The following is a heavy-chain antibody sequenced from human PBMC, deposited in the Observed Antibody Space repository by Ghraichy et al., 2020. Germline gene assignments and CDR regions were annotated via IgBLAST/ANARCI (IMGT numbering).Heavy chain of an antibody. V-gene: IGHV4-38-2*02. CDR1: GYSIRSGYF. CDR3: ARDPADGNYDVDF. J-gene: IGHJ4*02. D-gene: IGHD3-3*01. CDR2: IYHSGTT. Sequence: SQTLSLTCSVSGYSIRSGYFWGWIRQPPGQGLEWIGSIYHSGTTYYYPSLESRVTISVDTSKNQFSLKMTSVTAADTAVYYCARDPADGNYDVDFWGQGMLVTVSS.